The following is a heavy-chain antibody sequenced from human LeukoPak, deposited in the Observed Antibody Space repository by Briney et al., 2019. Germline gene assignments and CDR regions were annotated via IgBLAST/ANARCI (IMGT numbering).Heavy chain of an antibody. Sequence: SETLSLTCTVSGGSISSYYWSWIRQPAGKGLEWIGRIYTSGSTNYNPSLKSRVTISVDTSKNQFSLKLTSVTAAATAVYYCARDPGYCRSTTCYGGAFNIWGQGTTVTVSS. CDR1: GGSISSYY. V-gene: IGHV4-4*07. J-gene: IGHJ3*02. CDR2: IYTSGST. D-gene: IGHD2-2*01. CDR3: ARDPGYCRSTTCYGGAFNI.